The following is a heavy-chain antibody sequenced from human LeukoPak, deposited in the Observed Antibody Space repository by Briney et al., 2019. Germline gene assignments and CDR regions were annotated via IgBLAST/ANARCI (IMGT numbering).Heavy chain of an antibody. J-gene: IGHJ4*02. D-gene: IGHD3-10*01. CDR2: INHSGST. V-gene: IGHV4-34*01. CDR3: ARHSRSGGSFDC. Sequence: SETLSLTCAVYGGSFSGYYWSWIRQPPGKGLEWIGEINHSGSTNYNPSLKSRVTISVDTSKNQFSLKLSSVTAADTAVYYCARHSRSGGSFDCWGQGTLVTVSS. CDR1: GGSFSGYY.